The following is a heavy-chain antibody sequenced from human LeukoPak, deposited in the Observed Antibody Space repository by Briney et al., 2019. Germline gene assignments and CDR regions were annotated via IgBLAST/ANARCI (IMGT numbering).Heavy chain of an antibody. J-gene: IGHJ3*02. Sequence: GGSLRLSCAASGFTFSSYGMHWVRQAPGKGLEWVALIWYDGTNKYYGDSVKGRFTISRDNSKNTLYLQMNSLRAEDTAVYYCARGRFGELSVATFDIWGQETMVTVSS. D-gene: IGHD3-10*01. CDR1: GFTFSSYG. CDR2: IWYDGTNK. CDR3: ARGRFGELSVATFDI. V-gene: IGHV3-33*01.